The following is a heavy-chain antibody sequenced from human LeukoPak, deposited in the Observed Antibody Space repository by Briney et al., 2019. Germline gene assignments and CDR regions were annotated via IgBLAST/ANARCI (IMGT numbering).Heavy chain of an antibody. V-gene: IGHV3-48*01. Sequence: GGSLRLSCAASGFTFSIHNMDWVRQAPGKGLEWVSYISSSSSTIYYADSVKGRFTVSRDNAKNSLYLQMNSLRAEDTAVYYCARDRNSGYDWGVMDVWGKGTTVTVSS. CDR1: GFTFSIHN. CDR2: ISSSSSTI. CDR3: ARDRNSGYDWGVMDV. D-gene: IGHD5-12*01. J-gene: IGHJ6*03.